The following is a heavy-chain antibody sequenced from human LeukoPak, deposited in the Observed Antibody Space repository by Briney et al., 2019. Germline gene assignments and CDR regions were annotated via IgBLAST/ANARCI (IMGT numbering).Heavy chain of an antibody. CDR2: INADGSRT. Sequence: PGGSLRLSCAASGSTFSTYWMHWVRQVPGKGLVWVSRINADGSRTDYADSVRGRFTISRDNAQNTLYPQMNSLRAEDTAIYYCARGLSGDNWGQGTLVTVSS. CDR3: ARGLSGDN. CDR1: GSTFSTYW. V-gene: IGHV3-74*01. J-gene: IGHJ4*02. D-gene: IGHD3-10*01.